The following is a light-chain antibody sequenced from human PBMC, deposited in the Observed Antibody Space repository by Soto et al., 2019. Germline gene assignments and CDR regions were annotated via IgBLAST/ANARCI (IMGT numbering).Light chain of an antibody. Sequence: QSALTQPASVSGSPGQSITISCTGTSGDVGPYNFVSWYQQHPGKVPKLIIFEVIYRPSGVSSRFSGSKSGNTASLIVSGLQPEDEAEYFCSSFADGFNVVFGGGTKLTVL. CDR1: SGDVGPYNF. V-gene: IGLV2-14*01. CDR2: EVI. CDR3: SSFADGFNVV. J-gene: IGLJ2*01.